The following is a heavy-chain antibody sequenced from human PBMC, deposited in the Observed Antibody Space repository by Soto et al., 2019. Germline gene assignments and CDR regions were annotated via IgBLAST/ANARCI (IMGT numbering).Heavy chain of an antibody. CDR2: IYPGDSDT. CDR3: ARTSAAGKYYYGMDV. Sequence: PGESLKISCKGSGYSFPKYYIGWVRQMPGKGLEWMGIIYPGDSDTRYSPSFQGQVTISADKSISTAYLQWSSLKASDTAMYYCARTSAAGKYYYGMDVWGQGTTVTVSS. D-gene: IGHD6-13*01. J-gene: IGHJ6*02. CDR1: GYSFPKYY. V-gene: IGHV5-51*01.